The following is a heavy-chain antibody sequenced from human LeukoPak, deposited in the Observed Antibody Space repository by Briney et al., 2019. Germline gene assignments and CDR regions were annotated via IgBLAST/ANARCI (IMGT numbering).Heavy chain of an antibody. Sequence: SETQSLTCTVSGGSITNYYWSWVRQPPGKRLEWIAYIHSSGNTDYNPSLKGRLTISVDTSKNQFSLKLNSVTAADTAVYYCARHPSWPDYGGTFDFWGQGALVIVSS. D-gene: IGHD4-17*01. CDR3: ARHPSWPDYGGTFDF. CDR1: GGSITNYY. V-gene: IGHV4-59*08. CDR2: IHSSGNT. J-gene: IGHJ4*02.